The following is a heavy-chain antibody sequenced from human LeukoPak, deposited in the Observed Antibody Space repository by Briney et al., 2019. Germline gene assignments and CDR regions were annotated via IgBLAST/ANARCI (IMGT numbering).Heavy chain of an antibody. V-gene: IGHV3-48*04. J-gene: IGHJ6*03. Sequence: GGSLRFSCAASGFTFSSYSMNWVRQAPGKGLEWVSYISSSSSTIYYADSVKGRFTISRDNAKNSLYLQMNSLRAEDTAVYYCARDPGCSSTSCYGIYYYYMDVWGKGTTVTVSS. CDR1: GFTFSSYS. CDR3: ARDPGCSSTSCYGIYYYYMDV. CDR2: ISSSSSTI. D-gene: IGHD2-2*01.